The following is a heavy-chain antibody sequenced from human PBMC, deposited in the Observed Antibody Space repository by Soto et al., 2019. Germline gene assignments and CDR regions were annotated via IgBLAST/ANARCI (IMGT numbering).Heavy chain of an antibody. CDR1: GYTLTELP. J-gene: IGHJ6*04. CDR3: ATKEAEASRRGVYYYGRDV. D-gene: IGHD6-13*01. V-gene: IGHV1-24*01. CDR2: FDPEDGET. Sequence: ASVKVSCKVSGYTLTELPMHWVRQAPGKGLEWMGGFDPEDGETIYAQKFQGRVTMTEDTSTDTAYMELSSLRSEDTAVYYCATKEAEASRRGVYYYGRDVWGKGTRVPVSS.